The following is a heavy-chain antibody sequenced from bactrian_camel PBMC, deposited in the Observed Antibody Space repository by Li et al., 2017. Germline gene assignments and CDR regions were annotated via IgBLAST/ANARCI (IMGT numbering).Heavy chain of an antibody. CDR2: IDTDGST. D-gene: IGHD5*01. CDR3: AAELGWCTAFTWEIAV. V-gene: IGHV3S9*01. Sequence: HVQLVESGGGSVQAGGSLRLSCAASGLSDNSHCMGWFRQVPGKEHEAVCTIDTDGSTWYADSVNGRFTISKDSTDSTLYLQMNSLRPEDSAVYTCAAELGWCTAFTWEIAVRGQGTQVTV. CDR1: GLSDNSHC. J-gene: IGHJ4*01.